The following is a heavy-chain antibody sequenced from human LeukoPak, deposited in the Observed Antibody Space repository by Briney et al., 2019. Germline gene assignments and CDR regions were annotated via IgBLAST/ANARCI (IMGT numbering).Heavy chain of an antibody. V-gene: IGHV3-30*04. D-gene: IGHD3-10*01. CDR2: IPYDGSNK. J-gene: IGHJ4*02. Sequence: GGSLRLSCAASGFTFSTYAMHWVRQAPGKGLEWVAVIPYDGSNKYYADSVKGRFTISRDNAKNSLYLQMNSLRAEDTAVYYCARDLGYYGSGSYYNVDYWGQGTLVTVSS. CDR1: GFTFSTYA. CDR3: ARDLGYYGSGSYYNVDY.